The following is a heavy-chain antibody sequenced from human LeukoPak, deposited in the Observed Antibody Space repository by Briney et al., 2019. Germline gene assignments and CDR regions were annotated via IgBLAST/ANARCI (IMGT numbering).Heavy chain of an antibody. Sequence: GGSLRLSCAASGFTFSNYWMTWVRQAPGQGLEWVANIKQDGSEKHYVDSVKGRFTISRDNSKNMVHLQMNSLTGEDTALYYCVRRGDASSGWGDHDFWGQGALVTVSS. CDR2: IKQDGSEK. J-gene: IGHJ4*02. CDR3: VRRGDASSGWGDHDF. CDR1: GFTFSNYW. D-gene: IGHD6-19*01. V-gene: IGHV3-7*03.